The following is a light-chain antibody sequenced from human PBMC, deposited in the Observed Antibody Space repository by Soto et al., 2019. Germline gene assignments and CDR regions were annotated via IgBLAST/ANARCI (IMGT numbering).Light chain of an antibody. Sequence: DIVMTQSPDSLAVSVGERATINCKSSQSVLYSSNNKNYLAWYQQKPGQPPKLLIYWASTRESGVPDRFSGSGSGTDFTLTIRSLQAEDVAVYYCQQYYSTPTFGGGTKVEIK. J-gene: IGKJ4*01. CDR2: WAS. CDR1: QSVLYSSNNKNY. CDR3: QQYYSTPT. V-gene: IGKV4-1*01.